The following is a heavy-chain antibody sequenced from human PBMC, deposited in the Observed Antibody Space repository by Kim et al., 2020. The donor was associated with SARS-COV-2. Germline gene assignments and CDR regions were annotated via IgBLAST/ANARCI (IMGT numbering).Heavy chain of an antibody. Sequence: SLKSRVTISVDTSKNQFSLKLSSVTAADTAVYYCARHASSDYYDSSGYYLWGQGTLVTVSS. J-gene: IGHJ5*02. D-gene: IGHD3-22*01. CDR3: ARHASSDYYDSSGYYL. V-gene: IGHV4-39*01.